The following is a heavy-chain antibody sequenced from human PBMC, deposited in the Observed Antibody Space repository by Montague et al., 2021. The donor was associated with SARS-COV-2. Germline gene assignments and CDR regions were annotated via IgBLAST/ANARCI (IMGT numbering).Heavy chain of an antibody. V-gene: IGHV4-39*01. J-gene: IGHJ5*02. Sequence: SETLSLTCTVSGGSISSSSYYWGWIRQPPGKGLEWIGSIYYSGSTYYNPSLKSRVTISVDTSKNQFSLKLSSVTAADTAVYYCARLKAPYCSSTSCYSASWFDPWGHGTLVTVSS. D-gene: IGHD2-2*01. CDR2: IYYSGST. CDR3: ARLKAPYCSSTSCYSASWFDP. CDR1: GGSISSSSYY.